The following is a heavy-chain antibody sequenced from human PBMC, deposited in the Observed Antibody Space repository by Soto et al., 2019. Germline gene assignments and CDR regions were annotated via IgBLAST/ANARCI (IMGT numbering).Heavy chain of an antibody. Sequence: SETLSLTCTVSGDSIGGDDAFWGWIRRPPGQGLEWVGTISHKGSTNYNPSLKSRVTISVDTSKNQFSLKLSSVTAADTAVYYCARGSCSSTSCYLHWFDPWGQGTLVTVSS. CDR2: ISHKGST. V-gene: IGHV4-39*07. J-gene: IGHJ5*02. D-gene: IGHD2-2*01. CDR1: GDSIGGDDAF. CDR3: ARGSCSSTSCYLHWFDP.